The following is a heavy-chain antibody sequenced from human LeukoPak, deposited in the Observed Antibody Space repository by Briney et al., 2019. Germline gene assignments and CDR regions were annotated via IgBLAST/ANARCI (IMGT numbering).Heavy chain of an antibody. CDR1: GGSISSYD. D-gene: IGHD2-2*01. Sequence: SETLSLTCTVSGGSISSYDWSWIWQPAGQGLEWMGRIYTSGSTNYNPSLNSRVTMTVDTSTNQFSLKLSSVTAADSAVYYCAREGGYCSSTSCPHYGMDVWGQGTMVTVSS. V-gene: IGHV4-4*07. CDR3: AREGGYCSSTSCPHYGMDV. J-gene: IGHJ6*02. CDR2: IYTSGST.